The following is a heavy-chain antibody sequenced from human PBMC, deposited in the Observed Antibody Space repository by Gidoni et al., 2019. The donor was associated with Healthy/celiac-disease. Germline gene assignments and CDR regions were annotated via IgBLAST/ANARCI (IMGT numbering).Heavy chain of an antibody. V-gene: IGHV3-21*01. D-gene: IGHD6-19*01. CDR1: GFTFSSYS. Sequence: EVQLVESGGGLVKPGGSLRLSCAASGFTFSSYSMTWVRQATGKGLEWVSSISRSSSYIYYANSVKVRFTISRDNAKNSLYLQMNSLRAEDTAVYYCARGRFDSGWGPFDYWGQGTLVTVSS. CDR2: ISRSSSYI. J-gene: IGHJ4*02. CDR3: ARGRFDSGWGPFDY.